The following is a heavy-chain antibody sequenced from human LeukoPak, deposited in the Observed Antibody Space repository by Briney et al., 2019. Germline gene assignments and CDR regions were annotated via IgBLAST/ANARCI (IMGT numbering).Heavy chain of an antibody. Sequence: GGSLRLSCAASGFTFSSYAMHWVRQAPGKGLEWVAVISYDGSNEYYADSVKGRFTISRDNSKNTLYLQMNSLRAEDTAVYYCARASDFLAAAGYYYYYGMDVWGQGTTVTVSS. CDR3: ARASDFLAAAGYYYYYGMDV. J-gene: IGHJ6*02. D-gene: IGHD6-13*01. CDR1: GFTFSSYA. CDR2: ISYDGSNE. V-gene: IGHV3-30*04.